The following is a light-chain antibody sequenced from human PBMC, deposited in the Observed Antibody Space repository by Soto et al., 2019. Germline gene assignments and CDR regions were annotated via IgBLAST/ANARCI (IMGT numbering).Light chain of an antibody. J-gene: IGKJ3*01. CDR2: DAS. Sequence: EIVLTQSPGTLSLSPGERATLSCRASQSVSSSYLAWYQQKPGQAPRLLIYDASSRATGIPDRFSGSGSGTDFTLTISRLEQEDFAVYYCQQYGSSPLFTFGPGTKVDIK. V-gene: IGKV3-20*01. CDR1: QSVSSSY. CDR3: QQYGSSPLFT.